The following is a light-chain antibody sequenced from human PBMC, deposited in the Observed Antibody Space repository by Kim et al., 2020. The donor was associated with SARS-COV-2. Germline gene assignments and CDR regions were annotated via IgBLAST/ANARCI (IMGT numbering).Light chain of an antibody. J-gene: IGKJ2*01. CDR2: GAS. Sequence: SVSPGERATLSCRASQTVSSSLAWYQQKPGRAPRLLVYGASTRATGIPARFSGSGSGTEFTLAISSLQSEDIAVCYCQQYNNWPFTFGQGTKLEI. CDR3: QQYNNWPFT. V-gene: IGKV3-15*01. CDR1: QTVSSS.